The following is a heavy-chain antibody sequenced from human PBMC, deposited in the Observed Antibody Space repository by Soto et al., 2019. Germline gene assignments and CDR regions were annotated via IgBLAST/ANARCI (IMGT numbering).Heavy chain of an antibody. V-gene: IGHV1-8*01. J-gene: IGHJ6*02. CDR3: ARDDIGYCSGGSCYYYYGMDV. CDR2: MNPNSGNT. D-gene: IGHD2-15*01. Sequence: ASVKVSCKASGYTFTSYDINWVRQATGQGLEWMGWMNPNSGNTGYAQKIQGRVTMTTNTSISTAYMELRSLRSDDTAVYYCARDDIGYCSGGSCYYYYGMDVWGQGTTVTVSS. CDR1: GYTFTSYD.